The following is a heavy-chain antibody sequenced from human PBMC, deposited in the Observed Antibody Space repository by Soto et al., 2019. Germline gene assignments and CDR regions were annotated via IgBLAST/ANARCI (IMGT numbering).Heavy chain of an antibody. Sequence: QGQLVQSGAEVKKPGSSVKVSCKASGGTFSSYAISWVRQAPGQGLEWMGGIIPIFGTANYAQKFQGRVTITADESTSTAYMELISLRSEDTAVYYCAREDRDIVVVPAAIRDYYYGMDVWGQGTTVTVSS. CDR1: GGTFSSYA. D-gene: IGHD2-2*02. CDR2: IIPIFGTA. J-gene: IGHJ6*02. V-gene: IGHV1-69*01. CDR3: AREDRDIVVVPAAIRDYYYGMDV.